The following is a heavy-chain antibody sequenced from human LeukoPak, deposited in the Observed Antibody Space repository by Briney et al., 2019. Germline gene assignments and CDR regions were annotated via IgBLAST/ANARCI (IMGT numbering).Heavy chain of an antibody. V-gene: IGHV1-3*01. J-gene: IGHJ4*02. Sequence: ASVKVSCKASGYTFTDYAIHWVRQAPGQRLEWMGWINAGEGNTKYSQNFQGRVTITRDTSASTTYMDLSSLRSEDTAVYYCARDLYGSTWHIFDYWGQGTLVTVSS. D-gene: IGHD6-13*01. CDR2: INAGEGNT. CDR1: GYTFTDYA. CDR3: ARDLYGSTWHIFDY.